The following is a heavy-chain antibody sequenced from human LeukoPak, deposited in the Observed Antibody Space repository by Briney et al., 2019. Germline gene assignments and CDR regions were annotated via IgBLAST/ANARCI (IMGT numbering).Heavy chain of an antibody. CDR2: INPNSGGT. Sequence: ASVKVSCKASGYTFTGYYMHWVRQAPGQGLEWMGWINPNSGGTNYAQKFQGRVTISVDTSKNQFSLKLSSVTAADTAVYYCARQTLGYSYGTEPHNWFDPWGQGTLVTVSS. V-gene: IGHV1-2*02. CDR1: GYTFTGYY. D-gene: IGHD5-18*01. J-gene: IGHJ5*02. CDR3: ARQTLGYSYGTEPHNWFDP.